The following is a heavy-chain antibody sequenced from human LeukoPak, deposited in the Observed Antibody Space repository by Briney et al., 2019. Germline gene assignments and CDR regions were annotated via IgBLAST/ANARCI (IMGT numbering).Heavy chain of an antibody. Sequence: SGSGGSTYYADSVKGRFTISRDNSKKTLYLQMNSLRAEDTALYYCARDNTFYGSGSEVWFDPWGQGTLVTVSS. CDR2: SGSGGST. V-gene: IGHV3-23*01. J-gene: IGHJ5*02. D-gene: IGHD3-10*01. CDR3: ARDNTFYGSGSEVWFDP.